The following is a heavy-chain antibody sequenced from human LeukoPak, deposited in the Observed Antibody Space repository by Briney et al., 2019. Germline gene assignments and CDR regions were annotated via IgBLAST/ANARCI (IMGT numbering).Heavy chain of an antibody. CDR1: GFTFSSYS. V-gene: IGHV3-21*01. Sequence: GGSLRLSCAASGFTFSSYSMNWVRQAPGKGLEWVSSISSSSSYIYYADSVKGRFTISRDNARNSLYLQMNSLRAEDTAVYYCAGGSIAAAGAYNWFDPWGQGTLVTVSS. CDR3: AGGSIAAAGAYNWFDP. CDR2: ISSSSSYI. J-gene: IGHJ5*02. D-gene: IGHD6-13*01.